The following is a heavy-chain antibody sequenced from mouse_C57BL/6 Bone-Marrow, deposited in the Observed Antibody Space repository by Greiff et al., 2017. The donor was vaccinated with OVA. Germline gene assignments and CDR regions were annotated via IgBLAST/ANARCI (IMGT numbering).Heavy chain of an antibody. D-gene: IGHD1-1*01. Sequence: EVELQQSGPELVKPGASVKISCKASGYSFTGYYMNWVKQSPEKSLEWIGEINPSTGGTTYNQKCKAKATLTVDKSSSTAYMQLKSLTSEDSAVYYCARWSYYGSSYGDYWGQGTTLTVSS. CDR3: ARWSYYGSSYGDY. CDR2: INPSTGGT. J-gene: IGHJ2*01. V-gene: IGHV1-42*01. CDR1: GYSFTGYY.